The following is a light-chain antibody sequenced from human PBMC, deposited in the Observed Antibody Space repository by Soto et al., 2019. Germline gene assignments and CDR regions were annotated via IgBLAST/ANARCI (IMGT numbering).Light chain of an antibody. Sequence: ELLLTQSPATLSSSPGQRATVSCRASQSLGDYLAWYQQKHGQAPRLLIYDASIRATGIPAMFSGGGSGTDFTLTISSLEPEDFAVYYCYLRGTFGQWTKLEIK. J-gene: IGKJ2*01. V-gene: IGKV3-11*01. CDR1: QSLGDY. CDR3: YLRGT. CDR2: DAS.